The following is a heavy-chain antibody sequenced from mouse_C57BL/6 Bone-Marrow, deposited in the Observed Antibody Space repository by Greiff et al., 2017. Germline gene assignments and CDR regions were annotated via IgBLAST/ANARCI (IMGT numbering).Heavy chain of an antibody. CDR3: TTDDGSWYFDV. D-gene: IGHD2-3*01. CDR2: IDPEDGDT. V-gene: IGHV14-1*01. Sequence: EVQLQQSGAELVRPGASVKLSCTASGFNIKDYYMHWVKQRPEQGLEWIGRIDPEDGDTEYAPKFQGKATMTADTSSYTAYLQLSSLTSEDTAVYYCTTDDGSWYFDVWGTGTSVTVSS. CDR1: GFNIKDYY. J-gene: IGHJ1*03.